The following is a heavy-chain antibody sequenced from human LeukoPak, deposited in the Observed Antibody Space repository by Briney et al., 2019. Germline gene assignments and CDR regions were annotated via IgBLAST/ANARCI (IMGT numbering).Heavy chain of an antibody. CDR3: AREEMDSNSFDY. D-gene: IGHD5-24*01. Sequence: ASVKVSCKASGYTFTGYYMHWVRQAPGQGLEWMGWINPKSGGTNYGQKFQGRVTMTRDTSISTAYMELTRLTSDDTAVYYCAREEMDSNSFDYWGQGTLVTVSS. CDR1: GYTFTGYY. J-gene: IGHJ4*02. CDR2: INPKSGGT. V-gene: IGHV1-2*02.